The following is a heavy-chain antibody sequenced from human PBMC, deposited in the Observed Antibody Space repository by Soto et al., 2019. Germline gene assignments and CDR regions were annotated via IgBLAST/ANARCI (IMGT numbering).Heavy chain of an antibody. V-gene: IGHV4-34*01. J-gene: IGHJ5*02. CDR2: INHSGST. D-gene: IGHD2-2*02. CDR1: GGSFSGYY. Sequence: QVQLQQWGAGLLKPSETLSLTCAVYGGSFSGYYWSWIRQPPGKGLEWIGEINHSGSTNYNPSLKSRVTISVDTSKNQFSLKLSSVTAAATAVYYCARGVGYCSSTSCYTGWFDPWGQGTLVTVSS. CDR3: ARGVGYCSSTSCYTGWFDP.